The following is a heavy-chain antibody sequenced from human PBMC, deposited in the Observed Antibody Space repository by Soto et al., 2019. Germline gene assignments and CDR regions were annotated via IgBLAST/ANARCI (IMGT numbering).Heavy chain of an antibody. CDR1: GYVFNTFW. Sequence: PGESLKISCKGSGYVFNTFWIGWVRQMPGKGLEWMGNIFPGDSDTRYSPSFEGQVTISADKSLSTAYLQWSSLKTSATPMYYCERRSFDSSGYLFDYSGRGTKVTV. D-gene: IGHD3-22*01. V-gene: IGHV5-51*01. CDR3: ERRSFDSSGYLFDY. J-gene: IGHJ4*02. CDR2: IFPGDSDT.